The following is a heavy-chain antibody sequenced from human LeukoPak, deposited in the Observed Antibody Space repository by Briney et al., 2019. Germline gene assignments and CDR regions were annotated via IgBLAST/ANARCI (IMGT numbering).Heavy chain of an antibody. D-gene: IGHD3-10*01. J-gene: IGHJ5*02. CDR3: ARPQTRGNLGSEGNRFEP. V-gene: IGHV4-39*01. CDR2: IYYSGST. CDR1: GGSISSSSYY. Sequence: MSSETLSLTCTVSGGSISSSSYYWGWIRQPPGKGLEWIGSIYYSGSTYYNPSLKSRVTISVDTSKNQFSLKLSSVTAADTAVYYCARPQTRGNLGSEGNRFEPWGQGTLVTVSS.